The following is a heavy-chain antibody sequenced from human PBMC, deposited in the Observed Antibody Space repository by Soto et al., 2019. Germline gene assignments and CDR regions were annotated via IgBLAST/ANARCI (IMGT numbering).Heavy chain of an antibody. CDR1: GFTFSSYW. CDR2: IKEDGSDM. CDR3: ATEVWVYYDFWSGYSDY. D-gene: IGHD3-3*01. V-gene: IGHV3-7*01. Sequence: EVQLVESGGGLVQPGGSLSLSCAASGFTFSSYWMSWVRQAQGKGREWGANIKEDGSDMYYVDSVKGRFTISRDNAKNSLYLQMNSLRAEDTDVYYCATEVWVYYDFWSGYSDYWGQGTLVTVSS. J-gene: IGHJ4*02.